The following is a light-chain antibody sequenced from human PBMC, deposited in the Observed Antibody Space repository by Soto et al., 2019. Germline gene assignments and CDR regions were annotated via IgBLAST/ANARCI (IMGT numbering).Light chain of an antibody. Sequence: DIQMTQAPSSLSASVGDRVTITCRASQIINTWLAWYQQKPGKAPQLLTYRASNLVNGVPSRFSGSGSGTSCSLPVSRLQPDDFSMYYCQQYETYSVTFGPGAKVYL. CDR2: RAS. CDR3: QQYETYSVT. J-gene: IGKJ3*01. V-gene: IGKV1-5*03. CDR1: QIINTW.